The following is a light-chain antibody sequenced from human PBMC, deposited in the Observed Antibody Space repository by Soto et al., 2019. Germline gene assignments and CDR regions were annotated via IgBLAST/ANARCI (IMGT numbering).Light chain of an antibody. J-gene: IGKJ5*01. CDR1: QSVSSY. CDR2: DAS. V-gene: IGKV3-11*01. Sequence: EIVLTQSPATLSFSPGERATLSFRASQSVSSYLAWYQQKPGQAPRLLIYDASNRATGIPARFSGSGSGTDFTLTISSLEPEDFAVYYCQQRSNWPSITFGQGTRLEIK. CDR3: QQRSNWPSIT.